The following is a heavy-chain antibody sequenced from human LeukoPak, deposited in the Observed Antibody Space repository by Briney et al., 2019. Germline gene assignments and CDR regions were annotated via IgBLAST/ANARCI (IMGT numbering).Heavy chain of an antibody. V-gene: IGHV4-38-2*01. CDR1: AYPISSGYY. D-gene: IGHD2-21*02. CDR3: ATNVTYSFDN. J-gene: IGHJ4*02. Sequence: SETLSLTCAVSAYPISSGYYWGWIRQPPGKGLEWIGSIHHGGSTYYNPSLKSRITISIDRSKNQFSLKLNSVTAADSAVYYCATNVTYSFDNWGQGTLVTVSS. CDR2: IHHGGST.